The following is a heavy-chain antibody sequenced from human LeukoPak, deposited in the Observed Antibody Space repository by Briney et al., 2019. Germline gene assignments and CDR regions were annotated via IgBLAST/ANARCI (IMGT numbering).Heavy chain of an antibody. CDR3: ATSSLSLPRY. Sequence: PGGSLRLSCAASGFTFSNYAMSWVRQAPGKGLEWVAAMWPDGRTEFYAGSVKGRFTISRDNSKNTLYLQMNSLRADDTAVYYCATSSLSLPRYLGQGTLVTVSS. J-gene: IGHJ4*02. V-gene: IGHV3-33*08. CDR2: MWPDGRTE. CDR1: GFTFSNYA. D-gene: IGHD6-6*01.